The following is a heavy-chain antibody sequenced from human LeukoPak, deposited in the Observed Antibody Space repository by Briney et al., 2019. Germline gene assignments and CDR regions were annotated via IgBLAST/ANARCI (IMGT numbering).Heavy chain of an antibody. V-gene: IGHV3-21*01. CDR3: ARDKAGGTPNYYYSMDV. D-gene: IGHD6-19*01. J-gene: IGHJ6*03. Sequence: GGSLRLSCAASGFTFSSYSMNWVRQAPGRGLEWVSSITISSSYTYYADSVKGRFTISRDNARNSLYLQMYRLRAEDTAVYYCARDKAGGTPNYYYSMDVWGKGTTVTVSS. CDR2: ITISSSYT. CDR1: GFTFSSYS.